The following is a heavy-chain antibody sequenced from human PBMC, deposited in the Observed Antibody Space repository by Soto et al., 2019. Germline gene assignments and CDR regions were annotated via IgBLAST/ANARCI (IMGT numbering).Heavy chain of an antibody. CDR1: GGSITNYY. CDR3: ASWWAIKGYFTY. Sequence: QVQLQESGPVLLKPSETLSHTCTVSGGSITNYYWSWMRQPPGKGLEWIGYIYYSGTTNYNPSLKSRVTISVDTSKNQFSLKLSSVTAGDTAVYYCASWWAIKGYFTYWGQGSLVTVSS. J-gene: IGHJ4*02. D-gene: IGHD2-15*01. CDR2: IYYSGTT. V-gene: IGHV4-59*08.